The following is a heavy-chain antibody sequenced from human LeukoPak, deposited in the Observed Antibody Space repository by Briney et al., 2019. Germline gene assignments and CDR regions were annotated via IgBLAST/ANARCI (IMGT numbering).Heavy chain of an antibody. J-gene: IGHJ6*03. CDR2: IYYSGSA. CDR3: ARSVIFGVVIIDYYYMDV. V-gene: IGHV4-39*01. Sequence: SETLSLTCTVSGGSISSSSYYWGWIRQPPGKGLEWIGRIYYSGSAYYNPSLKSRVTISVDTSKNQFSLKLSSVTAADTAVYYCARSVIFGVVIIDYYYMDVWGKGTTVTASS. D-gene: IGHD3-3*01. CDR1: GGSISSSSYY.